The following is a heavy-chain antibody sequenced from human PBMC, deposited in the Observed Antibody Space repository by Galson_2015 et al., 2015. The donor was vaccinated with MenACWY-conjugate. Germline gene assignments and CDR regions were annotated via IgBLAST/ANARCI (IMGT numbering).Heavy chain of an antibody. CDR2: ASRDGTTT. V-gene: IGHV3-30*04. J-gene: IGHJ1*01. CDR1: GFTFNSFA. Sequence: SLRLSCAATGFTFNSFAMHWVRQAPGKAPEWVAVASRDGTTTYYADSLKDRVTISRVNSKSTVYLQLSNLRLDDTAMYFCARGLGVASSFHRWGQGTLVIVSS. CDR3: ARGLGVASSFHR. D-gene: IGHD6-19*01.